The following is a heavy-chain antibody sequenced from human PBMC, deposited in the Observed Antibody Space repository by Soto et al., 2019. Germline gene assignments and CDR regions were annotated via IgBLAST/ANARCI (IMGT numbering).Heavy chain of an antibody. Sequence: PGGSLRLSCVASEFTFSTYSMSWVRQAPGKGLEWISYISSSSGTIYYADSVKGRFTISRDNAKNSLYLQMNSLRAEDTAVYSCARGLGYCSSASCRGYRFDIWGQGTMVTVSS. CDR1: EFTFSTYS. V-gene: IGHV3-48*01. J-gene: IGHJ3*02. CDR3: ARGLGYCSSASCRGYRFDI. D-gene: IGHD2-2*01. CDR2: ISSSSGTI.